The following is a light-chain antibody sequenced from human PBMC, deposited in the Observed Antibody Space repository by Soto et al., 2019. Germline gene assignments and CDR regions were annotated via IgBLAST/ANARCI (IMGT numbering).Light chain of an antibody. CDR1: QSVSSSF. CDR3: QQYGSSPLT. Sequence: EIVLTQSPGTLSLSPGERATLSCRASQSVSSSFLAWYQQKPGQAPRLLIYGASSRATGIPDTFSGSGSGTDFTLTISRLETEDVAVYYCQQYGSSPLTFGGGTKVEIK. CDR2: GAS. V-gene: IGKV3-20*01. J-gene: IGKJ4*01.